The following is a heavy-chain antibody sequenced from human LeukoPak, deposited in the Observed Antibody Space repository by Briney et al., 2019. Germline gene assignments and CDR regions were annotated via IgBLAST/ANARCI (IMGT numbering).Heavy chain of an antibody. CDR3: AKDVVVVTAAGDYFDY. CDR2: TSGSGGNT. Sequence: GGSLRLSCAASGFTFSSYAMSWVRQAPGKGLEWVSTTSGSGGNTYYADSVKGRFTISSDNSKNTLYLQLNSLRAEDTAIYYCAKDVVVVTAAGDYFDYWGQGTLVTVSS. CDR1: GFTFSSYA. J-gene: IGHJ4*02. V-gene: IGHV3-23*01. D-gene: IGHD2-2*01.